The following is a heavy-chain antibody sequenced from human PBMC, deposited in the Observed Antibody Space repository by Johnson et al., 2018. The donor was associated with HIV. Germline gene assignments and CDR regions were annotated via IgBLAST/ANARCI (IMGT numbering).Heavy chain of an antibody. D-gene: IGHD3-10*01. J-gene: IGHJ3*02. CDR3: TTGSNQVGRGAFDI. Sequence: EVQLVESGGDLVKPGGSLRLSCAASGFTVSSNYMSWVRQAPGKGLEWVSVIYSGGSTYYADSVKGRFTISRDNSKNTLYLQMNSLKTEDTAVYYCTTGSNQVGRGAFDILGQGTMVTVSS. V-gene: IGHV3-66*01. CDR1: GFTVSSNY. CDR2: IYSGGST.